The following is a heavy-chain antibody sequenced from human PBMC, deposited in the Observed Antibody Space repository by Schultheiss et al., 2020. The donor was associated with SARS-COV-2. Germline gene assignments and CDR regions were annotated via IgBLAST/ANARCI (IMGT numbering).Heavy chain of an antibody. CDR2: IYYSGST. D-gene: IGHD4-11*01. J-gene: IGHJ4*02. CDR1: GGSISSSSYY. V-gene: IGHV4-39*01. CDR3: ARRRQDTNAYSYFDS. Sequence: SQTLSLTCTVSGGSISSSSYYWGWIRQPPGKGLEWIGSIYYSGSTYYNPSLKSRVTISVDTSKNQFSLKLSSVTAADTAVYYCARRRQDTNAYSYFDSWGQGTLVTVSS.